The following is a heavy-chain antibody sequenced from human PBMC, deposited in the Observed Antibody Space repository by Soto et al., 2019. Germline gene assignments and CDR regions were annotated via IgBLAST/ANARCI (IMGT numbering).Heavy chain of an antibody. CDR2: TRNKASSYTT. D-gene: IGHD1-26*01. J-gene: IGHJ4*02. Sequence: EVQLVESGGGLVQPGGSLRLSCAASGFTFSDYYMDWVRQVPGKGLAWVGRTRNKASSYTTEYVPSVRGRFSISRDASENSMYLPVNSLKTEDTAVYYCPRDTGGSYDYWGQGAMVTVSS. CDR3: PRDTGGSYDY. CDR1: GFTFSDYY. V-gene: IGHV3-72*01.